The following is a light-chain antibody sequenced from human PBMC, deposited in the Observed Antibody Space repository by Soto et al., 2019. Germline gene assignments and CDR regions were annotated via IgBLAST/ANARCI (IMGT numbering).Light chain of an antibody. V-gene: IGLV2-14*01. Sequence: QSALTQPASVSGSPGQSITISCTGTSSDVGGYNFVSWYQQHPGKPPKLMIYDVSNRPSGVSNRFSGSKSGNTASLTISGLQAEDEADYYCNSYTSSSTRVFGTGTKLTVL. CDR1: SSDVGGYNF. CDR3: NSYTSSSTRV. CDR2: DVS. J-gene: IGLJ1*01.